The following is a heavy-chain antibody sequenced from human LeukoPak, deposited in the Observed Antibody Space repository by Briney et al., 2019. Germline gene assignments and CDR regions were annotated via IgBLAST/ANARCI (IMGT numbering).Heavy chain of an antibody. CDR3: ARGAYYYGSYYYYMDV. CDR2: IYTSGST. Sequence: TLSLTCTVSGGSISSGSYYWSWIRQPAGKGLEWIGRIYTSGSTNYNPSLRSRVTMSVDTSKNQFSLKLSSVTAADTAVYYCARGAYYYGSYYYYMDVWGKGTTVTISS. CDR1: GGSISSGSYY. J-gene: IGHJ6*03. V-gene: IGHV4-61*02. D-gene: IGHD3-10*01.